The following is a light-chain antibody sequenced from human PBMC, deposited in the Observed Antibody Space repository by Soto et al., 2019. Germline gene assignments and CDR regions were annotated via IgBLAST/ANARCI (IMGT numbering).Light chain of an antibody. V-gene: IGKV1-13*02. J-gene: IGKJ5*01. CDR3: QQFYSYPIT. Sequence: AIQLTQSPSSLSASVVNRVTITCRASQGISSALAWYQHVPGKPPKLLIYDVSTLESGVPSRFSGSGSGTDFTLSITSLQPEDFATYYCQQFYSYPITFGQGTRLAIK. CDR1: QGISSA. CDR2: DVS.